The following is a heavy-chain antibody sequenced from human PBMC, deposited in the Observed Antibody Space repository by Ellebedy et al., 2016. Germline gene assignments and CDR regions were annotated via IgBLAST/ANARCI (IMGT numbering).Heavy chain of an antibody. CDR2: INPNSGGT. Sequence: ASVKVSCKASGYTFTGYYMHWVRQAPGQGLEWMGWINPNSGGTNYAQKFQGWVTMTRDTSISTAYMELRSLRSDDTAVYYCARDPSVYYDSSGYYYDYWGQGTLVTVSS. CDR3: ARDPSVYYDSSGYYYDY. D-gene: IGHD3-22*01. J-gene: IGHJ4*02. CDR1: GYTFTGYY. V-gene: IGHV1-2*04.